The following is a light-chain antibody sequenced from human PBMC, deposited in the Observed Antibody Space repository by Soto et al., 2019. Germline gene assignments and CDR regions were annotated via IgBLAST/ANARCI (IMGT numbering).Light chain of an antibody. CDR3: QQYYSYPRT. CDR2: RAS. V-gene: IGKV1-5*03. Sequence: DIQMTQTPSTRSASVGDRVTMTCRASQSISNSLAWYQQKPGKAPKLLIYRASALQSGVPSRFSGSGSGTEFTLTIDSLQPDDFATYYCQQYYSYPRTFGQGTKVEIK. J-gene: IGKJ1*01. CDR1: QSISNS.